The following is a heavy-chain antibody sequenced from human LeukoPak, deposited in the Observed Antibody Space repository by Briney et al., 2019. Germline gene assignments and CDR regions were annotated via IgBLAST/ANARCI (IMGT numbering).Heavy chain of an antibody. V-gene: IGHV3-23*01. CDR2: ISGSGGST. CDR1: GFTFSSYA. D-gene: IGHD3-22*01. CDR3: AKDSGYYYDSSGYPSDY. Sequence: GGSLRLSCAASGFTFSSYATSWVRQAPGKGLEWVSAISGSGGSTYYADSVKGRFTISRDNSKNTLYLQMNSLRAEDTAVYYCAKDSGYYYDSSGYPSDYWGQGTLVTVSS. J-gene: IGHJ4*02.